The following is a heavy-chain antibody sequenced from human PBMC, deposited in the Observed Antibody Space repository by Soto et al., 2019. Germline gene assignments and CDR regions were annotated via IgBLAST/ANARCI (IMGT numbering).Heavy chain of an antibody. CDR2: ISSSSGST. D-gene: IGHD3-3*01. Sequence: GGSLRLSCAASGFTFSSYSMNWVRQAPGKGLEWVSAISSSSGSTYYADSVKGRFTISRDNSKNTLYLQMNSLRAEDTAVYYCAKASPYYDFWSGYYAPYYYMDVWGKGTTVTVSS. J-gene: IGHJ6*03. V-gene: IGHV3-23*01. CDR3: AKASPYYDFWSGYYAPYYYMDV. CDR1: GFTFSSYS.